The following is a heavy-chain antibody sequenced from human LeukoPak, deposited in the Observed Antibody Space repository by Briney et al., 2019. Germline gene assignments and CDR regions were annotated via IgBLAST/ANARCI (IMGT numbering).Heavy chain of an antibody. J-gene: IGHJ4*02. Sequence: SETLSLTCSVSGGSISRSSYYWTWMRHSPGRGLEWIGNTYYSGSTLYNPSLKSRVTISVDTSKNQFSLRLTSVTAADTAVYYCARPRGDLWSGYDYWGQGVMVTVSP. CDR1: GGSISRSSYY. CDR2: TYYSGST. D-gene: IGHD3-3*01. V-gene: IGHV4-39*01. CDR3: ARPRGDLWSGYDY.